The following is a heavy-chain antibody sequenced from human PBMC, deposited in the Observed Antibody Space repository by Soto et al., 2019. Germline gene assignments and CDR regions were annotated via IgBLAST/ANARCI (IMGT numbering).Heavy chain of an antibody. CDR2: IYYSGST. CDR1: GGSISSGDYY. J-gene: IGHJ4*02. CDR3: ARVRSSWYLDY. V-gene: IGHV4-30-4*01. D-gene: IGHD6-13*01. Sequence: QVQLQESGPGLVKPSQTLSLTCTVSGGSISSGDYYWSWIRQPPGKGLEWIGYIYYSGSTYYNPSLRSRVTTSVDTSNSQFPLKLRSVTAADTAVYYCARVRSSWYLDYGGQGTLVAVSS.